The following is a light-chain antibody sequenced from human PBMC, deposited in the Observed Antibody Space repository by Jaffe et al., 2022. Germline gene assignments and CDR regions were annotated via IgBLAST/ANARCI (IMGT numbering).Light chain of an antibody. CDR2: DVS. CDR1: SSDVGGYNF. CDR3: SSYTSSSNYV. J-gene: IGLJ1*01. Sequence: QSALTQPASVSGSPGQSITISCTGTSSDVGGYNFVSWYQQHPGKAPKLVIYDVSNRPSGVSNRFSGSKSGNTASLIISGLQADDEADYYCSSYTSSSNYVFGTGTKVTVL. V-gene: IGLV2-14*03.